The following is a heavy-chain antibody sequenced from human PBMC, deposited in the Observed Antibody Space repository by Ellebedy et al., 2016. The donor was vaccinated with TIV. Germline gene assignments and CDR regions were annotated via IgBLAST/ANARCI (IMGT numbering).Heavy chain of an antibody. J-gene: IGHJ6*02. V-gene: IGHV1-69*13. CDR2: IIPILGTA. D-gene: IGHD2-15*01. Sequence: ASVKVSCKASGGTFSSYAISWVRQAPGQGLEWMGGIIPILGTANYAQKFQGRVTITADESTSTAYMELSSLRSEDTAVYYCARVPVAATKGHYYYYGMDVWGQGTTVTVSS. CDR3: ARVPVAATKGHYYYYGMDV. CDR1: GGTFSSYA.